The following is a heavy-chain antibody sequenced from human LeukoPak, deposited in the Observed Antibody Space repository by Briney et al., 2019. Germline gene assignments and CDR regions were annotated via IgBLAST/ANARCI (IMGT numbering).Heavy chain of an antibody. D-gene: IGHD3-9*01. Sequence: GGSLRLSCAASGFTFSSYWMHWVRQAPGKGLVWVSRIDIDGSSTIYADSVQGRFTISRDNARNTLYLQMNSLRAEDTAVYYCAKDTTAGVYDILTGPSYYYYYMDVWGKGTTVTVSS. J-gene: IGHJ6*03. V-gene: IGHV3-74*01. CDR3: AKDTTAGVYDILTGPSYYYYYMDV. CDR2: IDIDGSST. CDR1: GFTFSSYW.